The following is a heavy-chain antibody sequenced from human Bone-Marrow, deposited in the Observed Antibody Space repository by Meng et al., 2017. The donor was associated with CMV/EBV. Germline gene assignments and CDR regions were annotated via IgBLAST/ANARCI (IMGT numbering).Heavy chain of an antibody. CDR1: GGPFSHHA. CDR3: AREAAIGIYSFDS. J-gene: IGHJ4*02. Sequence: SVKVSCKASGGPFSHHAITWVRQAPGQGLEWMGGIIPIFATANYAQNFQGRVTITTDESTRTAYMELTSLRSEDTAIYYCAREAAIGIYSFDSWGQGTLVTVSS. CDR2: IIPIFATA. V-gene: IGHV1-69*05. D-gene: IGHD6-13*01.